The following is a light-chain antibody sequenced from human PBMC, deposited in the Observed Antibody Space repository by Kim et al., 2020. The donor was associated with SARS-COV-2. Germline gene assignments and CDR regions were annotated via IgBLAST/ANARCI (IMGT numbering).Light chain of an antibody. J-gene: IGKJ2*01. CDR1: QSLVHSDGNTY. Sequence: DIVLTQTPLSSPVNLGQAASISCRASQSLVHSDGNTYLSWLHQRPGQPPKLLIYKISHRLSGVPDKFSGSGAGTDFTLKISRVEAEDVGFYYCTQATQFPYTSGQGTKLEI. V-gene: IGKV2-24*01. CDR2: KIS. CDR3: TQATQFPYT.